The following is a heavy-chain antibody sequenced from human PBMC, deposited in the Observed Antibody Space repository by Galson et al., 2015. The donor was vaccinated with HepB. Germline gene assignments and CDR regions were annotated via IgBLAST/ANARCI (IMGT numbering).Heavy chain of an antibody. CDR3: AKDGMVSTTRGAWLDR. CDR2: IKSKTDGGTT. D-gene: IGHD2-8*01. V-gene: IGHV3-15*07. J-gene: IGHJ5*02. Sequence: SLRLSCAASGFTFSIAWMNWVRQAPGKGLEWVGRIKSKTDGGTTDFAAPVKGRFTIARDDSKNTLYLQMNSLSLEDTAIYYCAKDGMVSTTRGAWLDRWGQGVLVTVSS. CDR1: GFTFSIAW.